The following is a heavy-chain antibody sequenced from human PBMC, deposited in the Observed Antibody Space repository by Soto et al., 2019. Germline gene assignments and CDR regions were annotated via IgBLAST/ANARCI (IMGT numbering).Heavy chain of an antibody. CDR3: AREYSSSRYFDY. Sequence: PGGSLRLSCAASGFTFGSYWMHWVRQAPGKGLVWVSRINSDGSSTNYADSVKGRFTISRDNAKNTLYLQMNSLRAEDTAVYYCAREYSSSRYFDYWGQGTLVTVS. CDR2: INSDGSST. CDR1: GFTFGSYW. V-gene: IGHV3-74*01. D-gene: IGHD6-6*01. J-gene: IGHJ4*02.